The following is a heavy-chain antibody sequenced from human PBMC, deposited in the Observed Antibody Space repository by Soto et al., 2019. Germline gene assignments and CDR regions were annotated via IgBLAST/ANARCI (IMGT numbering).Heavy chain of an antibody. J-gene: IGHJ4*02. Sequence: QVQLQESGPGLVKPSETLSLTCTVSGGSISSYYWRWIRQPPGKGLEWIGYIYYSGSTNYNPSLKSRVTISVDTSKNQFSLKRSSVTAADTAVYYCARHHDSWGQGTLVTVSS. V-gene: IGHV4-59*08. CDR2: IYYSGST. CDR1: GGSISSYY. CDR3: ARHHDS.